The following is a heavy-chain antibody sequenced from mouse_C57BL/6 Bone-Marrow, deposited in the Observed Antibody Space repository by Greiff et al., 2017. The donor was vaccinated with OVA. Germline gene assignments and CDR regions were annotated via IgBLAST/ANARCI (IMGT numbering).Heavy chain of an antibody. Sequence: VESGGGLVQPGGSLKLSCAASGFTFSDYYMYWVRQTPEKRLEWVAYISNGGGSTYYPDTVKGRFTISRDNAKNTLYLQMSRLKSEDTAMYYCARPFITTVVALYWYFDVWGTGTTVTVSS. CDR3: ARPFITTVVALYWYFDV. CDR1: GFTFSDYY. CDR2: ISNGGGST. J-gene: IGHJ1*03. D-gene: IGHD1-1*01. V-gene: IGHV5-12*01.